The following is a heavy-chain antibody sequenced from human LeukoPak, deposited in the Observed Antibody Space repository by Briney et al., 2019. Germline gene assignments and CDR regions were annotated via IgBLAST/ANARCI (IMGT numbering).Heavy chain of an antibody. D-gene: IGHD6-13*01. V-gene: IGHV4-38-2*01. CDR3: ARSPTAAGTPYFDY. Sequence: SETLSLTCAVSGYSISSGYYWGWIRQPPGKGLEWIGSIYHSGSTYYNPSLKSRVTISVDTSKNQFSLKLSSVTAVDTAVYYCARSPTAAGTPYFDYWGQGTLVTVCS. CDR2: IYHSGST. CDR1: GYSISSGYY. J-gene: IGHJ4*02.